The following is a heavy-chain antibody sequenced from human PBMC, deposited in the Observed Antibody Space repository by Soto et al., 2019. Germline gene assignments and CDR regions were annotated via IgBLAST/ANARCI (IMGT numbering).Heavy chain of an antibody. J-gene: IGHJ3*02. Sequence: QGQLLQSGDEVKKPGASGRVSCRASGYDFTSYGISWVRQAPGQGLEWVSRISAYNGKRDTAQKFQGRVTMTLDTSTDTAHMALGDLTSAETAVYYGARGRIVASIHDTFEIWGQVTMGAVSS. CDR3: ARGRIVASIHDTFEI. CDR1: GYDFTSYG. V-gene: IGHV1-18*01. D-gene: IGHD2-21*01. CDR2: ISAYNGKR.